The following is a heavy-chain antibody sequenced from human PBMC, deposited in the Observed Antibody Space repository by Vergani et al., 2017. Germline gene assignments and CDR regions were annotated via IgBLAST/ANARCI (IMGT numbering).Heavy chain of an antibody. CDR2: IWYDGSNK. J-gene: IGHJ6*02. Sequence: VQLVESGGGLVKPGGSLRLSCAASGFTFSSYSMNWVRQAPGKGLEWVAVIWYDGSNKYYADSVKGRFTISRDNSKNTLYLQMSSLRAEDTAVYYCVKWYYSSGYYLSYYYGMDVWGQGTTVTVSS. D-gene: IGHD3-22*01. V-gene: IGHV3-33*08. CDR3: VKWYYSSGYYLSYYYGMDV. CDR1: GFTFSSYS.